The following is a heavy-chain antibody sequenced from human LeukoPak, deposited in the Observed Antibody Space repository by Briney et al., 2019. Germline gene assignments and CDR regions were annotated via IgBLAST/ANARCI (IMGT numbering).Heavy chain of an antibody. CDR3: ARLTGRRVPYSGYERYWFDP. Sequence: KPSETLSLTCAVSGCSISSGYYWGWMRQPPGEGLVWIGGIYHSGRTYYNPFLNSRLTIAVDTSKNQFSLKLGSVTAADTAVYYCARLTGRRVPYSGYERYWFDPWGQGTLVTVSS. V-gene: IGHV4-38-2*01. D-gene: IGHD5-12*01. J-gene: IGHJ5*02. CDR1: GCSISSGYY. CDR2: IYHSGRT.